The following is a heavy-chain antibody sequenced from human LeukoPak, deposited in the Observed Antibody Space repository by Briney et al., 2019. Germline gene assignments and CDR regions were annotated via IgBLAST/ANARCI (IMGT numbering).Heavy chain of an antibody. V-gene: IGHV3-23*01. Sequence: GGSLRLSCEASGFTVSSNYMSWVRQAPGKGLEWVSAISGSGGSTYYADSVKGRFTISRDNSKNTLYLQMNSLRAEDTAVYYCAKGVTMVRGQSWFDPWGQGTLVTVSS. J-gene: IGHJ5*02. CDR1: GFTVSSNY. CDR2: ISGSGGST. CDR3: AKGVTMVRGQSWFDP. D-gene: IGHD3-10*01.